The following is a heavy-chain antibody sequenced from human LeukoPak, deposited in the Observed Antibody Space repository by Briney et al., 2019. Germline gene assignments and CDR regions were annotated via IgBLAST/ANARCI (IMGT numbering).Heavy chain of an antibody. Sequence: SVNVSCTASGGTFSSYSINWVRQAPGQGLEWMGRIIPIFDITNYAQNFHGKVTITADKSKTTAYMELSSLRFEDTAVYYGVRQCDGVIPFTCPVDPWGQGTLVTVSS. CDR2: IIPIFDIT. V-gene: IGHV1-69*02. CDR3: VRQCDGVIPFTCPVDP. D-gene: IGHD2-2*01. CDR1: GGTFSSYS. J-gene: IGHJ5*02.